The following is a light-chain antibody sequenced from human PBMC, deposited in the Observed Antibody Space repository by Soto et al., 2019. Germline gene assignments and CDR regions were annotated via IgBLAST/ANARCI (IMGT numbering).Light chain of an antibody. CDR1: QDISSW. Sequence: DIQMTQSPSTLSASVGDSVNITCRASQDISSWLAWYQQKPGKAPKLLIYSASNLQSGVPSRFSGSGSGTDYTLTISSLQPEDFATYYCQQAYTFPPWVFGQGTKVDIK. CDR3: QQAYTFPPWV. V-gene: IGKV1-12*01. J-gene: IGKJ1*01. CDR2: SAS.